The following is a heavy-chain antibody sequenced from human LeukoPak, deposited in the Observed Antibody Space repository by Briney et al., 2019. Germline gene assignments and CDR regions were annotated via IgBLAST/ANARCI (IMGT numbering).Heavy chain of an antibody. Sequence: RASVKVSCKASGYTFTSYGISWVRQAPGQGLEWMGWISAYNGNTNYAQKLQGRVTMTTNTSTSTAYVELRSLRSDDTAVYYCARDSKLSRDGFPFDYWGQGTLVTVSS. CDR1: GYTFTSYG. V-gene: IGHV1-18*01. D-gene: IGHD5-24*01. CDR3: ARDSKLSRDGFPFDY. J-gene: IGHJ4*02. CDR2: ISAYNGNT.